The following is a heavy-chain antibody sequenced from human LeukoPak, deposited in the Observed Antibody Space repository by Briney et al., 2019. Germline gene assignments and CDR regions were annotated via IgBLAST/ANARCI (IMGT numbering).Heavy chain of an antibody. J-gene: IGHJ4*02. Sequence: GGSLRLSCAASGFTFSTYAMSWVRQAPGKGLEWVSGISGSGDRRNYADSVKGRFTISRDISKNTLYLQMNSLRAEDTAVYYCASVFSQYYDFWSGYSAPGFDYWGQGTLVTVSS. D-gene: IGHD3-3*01. CDR3: ASVFSQYYDFWSGYSAPGFDY. CDR2: ISGSGDRR. V-gene: IGHV3-23*01. CDR1: GFTFSTYA.